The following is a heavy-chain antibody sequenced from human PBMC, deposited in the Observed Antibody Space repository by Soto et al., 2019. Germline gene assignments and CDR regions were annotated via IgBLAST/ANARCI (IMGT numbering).Heavy chain of an antibody. V-gene: IGHV1-69*01. J-gene: IGHJ4*02. CDR2: IIPIFGTA. Sequence: QVQLVQSGAEVKKPGSSVKVSCKASGGTFSSYAISWVRQAPGQGLEWMGGIIPIFGTANYAQKFQGRVTSTADEATGTADRELSSLRAEDTAVYYCARVGITMIVVGYFDYWGQGTLVTVSS. CDR1: GGTFSSYA. D-gene: IGHD3-22*01. CDR3: ARVGITMIVVGYFDY.